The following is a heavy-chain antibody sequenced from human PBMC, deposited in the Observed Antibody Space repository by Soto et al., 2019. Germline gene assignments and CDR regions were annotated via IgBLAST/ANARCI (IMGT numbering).Heavy chain of an antibody. J-gene: IGHJ3*01. CDR2: ISCDGSNK. CDR1: GFKFREYA. Sequence: GGSLRLSWGASGFKFREYAIRWVRQAPCRGLDWGAVISCDGSNKYYADYVKGRFTISRDNSKKTLYLHMNSRRAGDTAVYYCARDSSHIPMIVVVITGGGDPFDLWGKGTIVTV. CDR3: ARDSSHIPMIVVVITGGGDPFDL. V-gene: IGHV3-30-3*01. D-gene: IGHD3-22*01.